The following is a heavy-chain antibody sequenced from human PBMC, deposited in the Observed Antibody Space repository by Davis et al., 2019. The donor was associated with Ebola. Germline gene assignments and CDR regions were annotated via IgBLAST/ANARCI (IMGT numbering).Heavy chain of an antibody. Sequence: GESLKISCAASGFTFRTFWMSWVRQAPGKGLEWVANIKEDGSEKFYAESLRGRFVISRDNAKNSLYLQIDSLGAGDTAVYYCARERVSCSGGSCYYSGLDVWGQGTTVTVSS. CDR2: IKEDGSEK. D-gene: IGHD2-15*01. CDR3: ARERVSCSGGSCYYSGLDV. V-gene: IGHV3-7*03. CDR1: GFTFRTFW. J-gene: IGHJ6*02.